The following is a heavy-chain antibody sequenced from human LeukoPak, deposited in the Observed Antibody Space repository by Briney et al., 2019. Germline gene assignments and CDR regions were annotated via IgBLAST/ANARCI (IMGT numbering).Heavy chain of an antibody. D-gene: IGHD3-9*01. CDR2: ISGSGGST. J-gene: IGHJ3*02. CDR3: AKGGAYYDILTGYLGAFDI. CDR1: GFTFSSYG. V-gene: IGHV3-23*01. Sequence: PGGSLRLSCAASGFTFSSYGMSWVRQAPGKGLEWVSAISGSGGSTYYADSVKGRFTISRDNSKNTLYLQMNSLRAADTAVYYCAKGGAYYDILTGYLGAFDIWGQGTMVTVSS.